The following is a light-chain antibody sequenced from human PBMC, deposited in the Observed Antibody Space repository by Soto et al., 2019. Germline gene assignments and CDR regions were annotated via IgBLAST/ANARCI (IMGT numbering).Light chain of an antibody. CDR1: QSVSSSY. Sequence: VFSESTDPPAAPRPQQATHADSTSQSVSSSYLAWYQQNPGQAPRLVIDVGSRRASGIPDRFSGSGCGTDVPISISRLEPEDFAVYYGQQYGRAPWTFGQGTKVDIK. CDR3: QQYGRAPWT. V-gene: IGKV3-20*01. CDR2: VGS. J-gene: IGKJ1*01.